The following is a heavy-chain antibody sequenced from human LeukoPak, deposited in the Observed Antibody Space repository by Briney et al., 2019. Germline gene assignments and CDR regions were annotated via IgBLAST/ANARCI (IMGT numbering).Heavy chain of an antibody. J-gene: IGHJ6*02. Sequence: PGGSLRLSCAASGFTFSTYSTHWVRQAPGKGLEYISAITSDGGGTFYANSVKGRFTISRDNSKNTLYLQMGSLTTEDTAVYYCARDRDVVMTAIFSRYGMDVWGQGTTVTVSS. CDR1: GFTFSTYS. D-gene: IGHD2-21*02. CDR3: ARDRDVVMTAIFSRYGMDV. V-gene: IGHV3-64*01. CDR2: ITSDGGGT.